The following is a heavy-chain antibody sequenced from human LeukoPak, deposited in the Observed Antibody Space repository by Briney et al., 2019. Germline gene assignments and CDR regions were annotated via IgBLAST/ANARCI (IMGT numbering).Heavy chain of an antibody. V-gene: IGHV1-18*04. D-gene: IGHD2-2*01. CDR3: ARAMGELGYCSSTSCDVAPPDY. CDR1: GYTFTSYG. Sequence: ASVKVSCKASGYTFTSYGISWVRQAPGQGLEWMGWISAYNGNTTYAQKLQGRVTMTTDTSTSTAYMELRSLRSDDTAVYYCARAMGELGYCSSTSCDVAPPDYWGQGTLVTVSS. CDR2: ISAYNGNT. J-gene: IGHJ4*02.